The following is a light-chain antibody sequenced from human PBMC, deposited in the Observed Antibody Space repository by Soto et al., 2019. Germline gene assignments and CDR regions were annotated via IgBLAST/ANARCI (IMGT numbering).Light chain of an antibody. J-gene: IGKJ2*01. CDR3: QQLNSYPNT. Sequence: DIQLTQSPSFLSASVGDRVTITCRASQGISSYLAWYQQKPGKAPKLLIYAASTLQSGVPSRFSGSGSGTEFNLTISHLQPEDFATYYCQQLNSYPNTFGQGTKLEIK. V-gene: IGKV1-9*01. CDR1: QGISSY. CDR2: AAS.